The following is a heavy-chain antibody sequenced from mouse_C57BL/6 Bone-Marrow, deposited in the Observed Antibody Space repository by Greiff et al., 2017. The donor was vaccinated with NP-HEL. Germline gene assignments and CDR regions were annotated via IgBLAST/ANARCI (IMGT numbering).Heavy chain of an antibody. D-gene: IGHD2-3*01. CDR2: IDPENGDT. J-gene: IGHJ1*03. CDR3: TTLMVTKRYFDV. CDR1: GFNIKDDY. V-gene: IGHV14-4*01. Sequence: VQLQQSGAELVRPGASVKLSCTASGFNIKDDYMHWVKQRPEQGLEWIGWIDPENGDTEYASKFQGKATITADTSSNTAYLQLSSLTSEDTAVYYCTTLMVTKRYFDVWGTGTTVTVSS.